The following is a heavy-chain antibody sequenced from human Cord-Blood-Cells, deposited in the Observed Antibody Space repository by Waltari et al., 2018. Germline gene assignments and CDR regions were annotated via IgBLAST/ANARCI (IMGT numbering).Heavy chain of an antibody. V-gene: IGHV1-18*04. CDR3: AKELGSSSWYWFDP. CDR2: ISAYNGNT. CDR1: GYTFTSYG. Sequence: QVQLVQSGAEVKKPGASAQVSCKASGYTFTSYGNSGVPQAPGQGLEWMGWISAYNGNTNYAQQLQGRVTMTTDTSTSTAYMELRSLRSDDTAVYYCAKELGSSSWYWFDPWGQGTLVTVSS. J-gene: IGHJ5*02. D-gene: IGHD6-13*01.